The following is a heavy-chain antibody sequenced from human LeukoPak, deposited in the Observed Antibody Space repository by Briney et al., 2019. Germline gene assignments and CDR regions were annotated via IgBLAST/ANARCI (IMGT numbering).Heavy chain of an antibody. J-gene: IGHJ5*02. CDR3: ARGVSLVRGMWFDA. V-gene: IGHV4-61*02. CDR2: VHTSVGT. D-gene: IGHD3-10*01. CDR1: GASISSGNYY. Sequence: PSQTLSLTCTVSGASISSGNYYWSWIRQPAGKGLEWIGRVHTSVGTNYNPSFKSRVTISLDTSKNQFSLRLTSVTAADTAMYYCARGVSLVRGMWFDAWGQGTLVTVSS.